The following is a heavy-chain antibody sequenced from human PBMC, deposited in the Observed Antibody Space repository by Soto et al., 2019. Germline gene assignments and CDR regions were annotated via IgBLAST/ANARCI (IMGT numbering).Heavy chain of an antibody. V-gene: IGHV4-39*01. CDR3: ARLGGYCSRTNCYGYYGMDV. Sequence: QLQLQESGPGLVKPSETLSLTCTVSGGSISSGPYSWGWIRQPPGEGLEWIGTFHYSESTYYNPCLESRVTISVDTSQSQFSLKVSSVTVADTAVYYCARLGGYCSRTNCYGYYGMDVWGQGTTVTVSS. J-gene: IGHJ6*02. D-gene: IGHD2-2*01. CDR1: GGSISSGPYS. CDR2: FHYSEST.